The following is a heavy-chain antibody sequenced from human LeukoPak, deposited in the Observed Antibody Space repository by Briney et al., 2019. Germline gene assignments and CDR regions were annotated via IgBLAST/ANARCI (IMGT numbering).Heavy chain of an antibody. V-gene: IGHV3-66*01. J-gene: IGHJ4*02. D-gene: IGHD5-12*01. Sequence: PGGSLRLSCAASGFTVSSNYMSWVRQAPGKGLEWVSVIYSGGSTYYTDSVKGRFTISRDNSKNTLYLQMNSLRAEDTAVYYCARAGLRLLYFDYWGQGTLVTVSS. CDR2: IYSGGST. CDR3: ARAGLRLLYFDY. CDR1: GFTVSSNY.